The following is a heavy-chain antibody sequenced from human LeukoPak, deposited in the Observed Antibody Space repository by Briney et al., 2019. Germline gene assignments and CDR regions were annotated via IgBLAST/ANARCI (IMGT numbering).Heavy chain of an antibody. J-gene: IGHJ4*02. V-gene: IGHV4-4*07. CDR1: GGAIRSRY. CDR2: IYSSGYT. D-gene: IGHD1/OR15-1a*01. CDR3: ARGEHSVDS. Sequence: SETLSLTCTVSGGAIRSRYWNWIRQPAGKGLEWIGRIYSSGYTNDNPFLKSRITMSVDMSMNQFSLRLNSVTAADTAVYYCARGEHSVDSWGQGMLVTVSS.